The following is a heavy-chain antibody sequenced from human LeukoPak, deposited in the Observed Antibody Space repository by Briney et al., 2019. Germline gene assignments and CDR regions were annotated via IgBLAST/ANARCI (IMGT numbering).Heavy chain of an antibody. J-gene: IGHJ4*02. Sequence: SQTLSLTCTVSSGSISSSGYYCSWIRQHPGKGLEWIGCIYYRGSTYYNPSLKSRVTISVDTSKNQFSLSLSSVTAADTAVYYCARNADMYYYVDNWGQGTLVTVSS. CDR1: SGSISSSGYY. D-gene: IGHD3-10*01. CDR2: IYYRGST. V-gene: IGHV4-31*03. CDR3: ARNADMYYYVDN.